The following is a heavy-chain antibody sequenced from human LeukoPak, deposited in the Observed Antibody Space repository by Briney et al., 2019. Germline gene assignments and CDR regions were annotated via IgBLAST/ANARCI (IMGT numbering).Heavy chain of an antibody. CDR2: IDYSGST. Sequence: PSQTLSLTCTVSGGSISSGDYYWSWIRQPPGKGLEWNGYIDYSGSTYYNPSLKSRVTITVDTSNNQFSLKLSSVTAADKAVYYCASRPISSGYSSDYWGQGTLVTVSS. D-gene: IGHD3-22*01. CDR3: ASRPISSGYSSDY. J-gene: IGHJ4*02. V-gene: IGHV4-30-4*01. CDR1: GGSISSGDYY.